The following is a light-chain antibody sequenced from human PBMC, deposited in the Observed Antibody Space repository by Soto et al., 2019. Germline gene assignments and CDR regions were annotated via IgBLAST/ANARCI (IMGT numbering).Light chain of an antibody. CDR3: ISYTDRQPYL. CDR1: SSDIGSYNH. J-gene: IGLJ1*01. CDR2: AVS. V-gene: IGLV2-14*03. Sequence: QSVLTQPASVSGSPGQSVTISCSGTSSDIGSYNHVAWYQQFPGKSPKLMIYAVSGRPPGVSDRFSGSKSGITASLTISGLQTEDEADYYCISYTDRQPYLFGTGTKV.